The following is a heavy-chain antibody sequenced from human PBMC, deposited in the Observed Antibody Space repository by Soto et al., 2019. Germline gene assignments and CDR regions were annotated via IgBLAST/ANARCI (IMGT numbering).Heavy chain of an antibody. V-gene: IGHV3-30-3*01. CDR3: ARDGPTKWELLVDY. CDR2: ISYDGINK. D-gene: IGHD1-26*01. J-gene: IGHJ4*02. CDR1: GFTFSIYA. Sequence: GGSRILSCSASGFTFSIYAMHWVRQAPGKGLEWVAVISYDGINKYYADSGKGRFTISRDNSKNTLYLQMNSLRAEDTAVYYCARDGPTKWELLVDYWGQGNLVTVSS.